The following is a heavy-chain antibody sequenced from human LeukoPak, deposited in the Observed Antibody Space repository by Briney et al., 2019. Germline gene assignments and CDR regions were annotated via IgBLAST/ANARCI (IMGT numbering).Heavy chain of an antibody. Sequence: ASVKVSCKSSGYSFAGYHMHWVRQAPGQGLEWMGWVNPNGGDTNYAQKFQGRVTMTRDTSISTVYMEMSRLTSDDTAVYYCASGRGIAVAGPAFDSWGQGTLVTVSS. CDR2: VNPNGGDT. J-gene: IGHJ4*02. V-gene: IGHV1-2*02. D-gene: IGHD6-19*01. CDR3: ASGRGIAVAGPAFDS. CDR1: GYSFAGYH.